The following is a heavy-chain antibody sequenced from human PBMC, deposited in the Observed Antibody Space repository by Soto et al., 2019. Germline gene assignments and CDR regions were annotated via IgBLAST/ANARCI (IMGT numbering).Heavy chain of an antibody. Sequence: QVQLPESGPGLVKPSQTLSLTCTVSGGSISSGNYYWNWIRQPPGKGLEWIGYIYYTGSSYYNPSLQSRLTMSVDTSKNRFSLKLSSLTAADTAVYYCAMRLHWGGDCCLDYWGQGAMVTVSS. CDR3: AMRLHWGGDCCLDY. CDR2: IYYTGSS. D-gene: IGHD2-21*02. J-gene: IGHJ4*02. CDR1: GGSISSGNYY. V-gene: IGHV4-30-4*01.